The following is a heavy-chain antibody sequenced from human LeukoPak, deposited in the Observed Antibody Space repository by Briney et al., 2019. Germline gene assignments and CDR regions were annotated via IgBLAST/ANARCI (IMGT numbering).Heavy chain of an antibody. CDR1: GGTFSSYD. Sequence: ASVKVSCKASGGTFSSYDINWVRQATGQGLEWMGWMNPNSGNTGYAQKFQGRVTMTRNTSIGTAYMDLSSLRSEDTAVYYCARVRGSYYDYWGQGTLVTVSS. D-gene: IGHD1-26*01. V-gene: IGHV1-8*01. J-gene: IGHJ4*02. CDR3: ARVRGSYYDY. CDR2: MNPNSGNT.